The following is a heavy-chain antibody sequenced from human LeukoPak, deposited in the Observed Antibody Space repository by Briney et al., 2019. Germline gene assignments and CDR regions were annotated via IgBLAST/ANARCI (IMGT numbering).Heavy chain of an antibody. CDR3: ARENLNYHGSGSYLY. CDR2: INPETGAT. Sequence: ASVQVSCKASGYPFSGYYIHWVRQGPGQGLEWLGWINPETGATKYAQRFEGRVTLTRDTSVTTVHMELSGLRSDDSAVYYCARENLNYHGSGSYLYWGQGSQVTVSS. D-gene: IGHD3-10*01. J-gene: IGHJ4*02. CDR1: GYPFSGYY. V-gene: IGHV1-2*02.